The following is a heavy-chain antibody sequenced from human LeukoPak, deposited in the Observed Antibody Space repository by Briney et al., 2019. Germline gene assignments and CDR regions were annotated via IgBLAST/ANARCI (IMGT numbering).Heavy chain of an antibody. D-gene: IGHD3-3*01. CDR3: ARGNSYYDFWSSYTDPNWFDP. V-gene: IGHV4-61*02. CDR2: IYTSGRT. Sequence: SQTLSLTCTVSGGSISSGSYYWSWIRQPAGKGLEWIGRIYTSGRTNYNPSLKSRVTISVDTSKNQFSLKLSSVTATDTAVYYCARGNSYYDFWSSYTDPNWFDPWGQGTLVTVYS. J-gene: IGHJ5*02. CDR1: GGSISSGSYY.